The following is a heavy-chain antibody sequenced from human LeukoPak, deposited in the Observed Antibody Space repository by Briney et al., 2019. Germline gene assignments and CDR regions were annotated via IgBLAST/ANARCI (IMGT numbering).Heavy chain of an antibody. J-gene: IGHJ5*02. V-gene: IGHV5-51*01. D-gene: IGHD3-10*01. CDR1: GYSFTSYW. CDR2: IYPGDSDT. CDR3: ARQTTGWFGELLYTNWFDP. Sequence: GESLKISCKGSGYSFTSYWIGWVRQMPGKGLEWMGIIYPGDSDTRYSPSFQGQVTISADKSISTAYLQWSSLKASDTAMYYCARQTTGWFGELLYTNWFDPWGQGTLVTVSS.